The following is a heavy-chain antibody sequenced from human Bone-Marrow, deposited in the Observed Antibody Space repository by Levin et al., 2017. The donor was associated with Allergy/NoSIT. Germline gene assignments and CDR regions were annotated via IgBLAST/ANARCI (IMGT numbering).Heavy chain of an antibody. Sequence: GESLKISCAASGFSVSNKYMSWVRQVPGKGLEWISTIYRGGSTFYTDSVQGRFIIYRDDARNTMDLQMNSLRVEDTAVYFCARNGDNTYYGMDVWGQGTTVTVSS. CDR3: ARNGDNTYYGMDV. V-gene: IGHV3-53*01. J-gene: IGHJ6*02. D-gene: IGHD1-14*01. CDR2: IYRGGST. CDR1: GFSVSNKY.